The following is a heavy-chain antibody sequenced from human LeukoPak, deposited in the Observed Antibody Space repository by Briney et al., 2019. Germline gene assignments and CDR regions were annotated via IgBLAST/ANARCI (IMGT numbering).Heavy chain of an antibody. CDR2: ISSNGGST. D-gene: IGHD3-3*01. CDR3: AREYYDFWSGYYYYMDV. Sequence: GGSLRLSCAASGFTLSSYGMHWVRQAPGKGLEYVSAISSNGGSTYYANSVKGRFTISRDNSKNTLYLQMGSLRAEDMAVYYCAREYYDFWSGYYYYMDVWGKGTTVTVSS. CDR1: GFTLSSYG. J-gene: IGHJ6*03. V-gene: IGHV3-64*01.